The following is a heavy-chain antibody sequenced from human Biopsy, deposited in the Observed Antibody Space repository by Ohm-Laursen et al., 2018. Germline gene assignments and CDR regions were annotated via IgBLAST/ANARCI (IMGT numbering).Heavy chain of an antibody. CDR2: ISPYFGNT. D-gene: IGHD2-2*01. V-gene: IGHV1-18*01. CDR3: ARDYQPKIMTIHYYYYGMDV. Sequence: ASVKVSCKASGYSFTSYGMNWVRQAPGQGLEWVGWISPYFGNTSSTQKLQARVTLSTETSTDTAYMELRSLRYDDTAVYYCARDYQPKIMTIHYYYYGMDVWGLGTTVTVSS. J-gene: IGHJ6*02. CDR1: GYSFTSYG.